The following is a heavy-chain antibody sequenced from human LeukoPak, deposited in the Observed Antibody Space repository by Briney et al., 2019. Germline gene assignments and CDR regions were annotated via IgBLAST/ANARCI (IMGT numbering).Heavy chain of an antibody. D-gene: IGHD5-18*01. V-gene: IGHV4-34*01. J-gene: IGHJ4*02. Sequence: PSETLSLTCAVYGGSFSGYYWSWIRQPPGKGLEWIGEINHSGSTNYNPSLKSRVTISIDTSKNQFSLRLSSVTAADTAVYYCARHDVAMVPDFWGQGTLVTVSS. CDR3: ARHDVAMVPDF. CDR2: INHSGST. CDR1: GGSFSGYY.